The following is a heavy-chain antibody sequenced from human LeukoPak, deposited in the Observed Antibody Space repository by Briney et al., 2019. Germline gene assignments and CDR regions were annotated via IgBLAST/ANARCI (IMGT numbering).Heavy chain of an antibody. V-gene: IGHV4-59*01. J-gene: IGHJ6*02. CDR1: GGSISSYY. CDR3: ARVKQWLVHGYYYYYGMDV. CDR2: IYYSGST. Sequence: PSETLSLTCTVSGGSISSYYWSWIRQLPGKGLEWIGYIYYSGSTNYNPSLKSRVTISVDTSKNQFSLKLSSVTAADTAVYYCARVKQWLVHGYYYYYGMDVWGQGTTVTVSS. D-gene: IGHD6-19*01.